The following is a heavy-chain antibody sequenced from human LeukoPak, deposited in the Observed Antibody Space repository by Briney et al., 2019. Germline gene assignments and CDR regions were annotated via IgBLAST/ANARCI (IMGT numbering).Heavy chain of an antibody. Sequence: ASVKVSCKASGGTFSSYAISWVRQAPGQGLEWMGGIIPIFGTANYAQKLQGRVTMTTDTSTSTAYMELRSLRSDDTAVYYCARVGPHRKMATTRYHFDYWGQGTLVTVSS. CDR3: ARVGPHRKMATTRYHFDY. J-gene: IGHJ4*02. V-gene: IGHV1-69*05. D-gene: IGHD5-24*01. CDR2: IIPIFGTA. CDR1: GGTFSSYA.